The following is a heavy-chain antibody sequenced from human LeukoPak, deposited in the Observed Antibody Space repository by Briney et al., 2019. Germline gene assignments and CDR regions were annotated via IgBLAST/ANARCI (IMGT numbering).Heavy chain of an antibody. CDR3: ASYYYDSSGYWVHAFDI. Sequence: GGSLRLSCAVSGFTFSSYEMNWVRQAPGKGLEWVSYISSSGRTIYNADSVKGRFTISRDNAKNSLYLQMNSLRAEDMAVYYCASYYYDSSGYWVHAFDIWGQGTMVTVSS. CDR1: GFTFSSYE. J-gene: IGHJ3*02. CDR2: ISSSGRTI. V-gene: IGHV3-48*03. D-gene: IGHD3-22*01.